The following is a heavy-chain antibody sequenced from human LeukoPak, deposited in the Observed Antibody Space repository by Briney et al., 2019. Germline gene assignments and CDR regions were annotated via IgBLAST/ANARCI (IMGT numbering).Heavy chain of an antibody. V-gene: IGHV1-8*02. D-gene: IGHD1-26*01. CDR3: ARDKGATFPTSFDY. CDR1: GYTFTSYD. CDR2: MNPNSGNT. J-gene: IGHJ4*02. Sequence: ASVKVSCKASGYTFTSYDINWVRQATGQGLEWVGWMNPNSGNTGYAQKLQGRVTMTTDTSTSTAYMELRSLRSDDTAVYYCARDKGATFPTSFDYWGQGTLVTVSS.